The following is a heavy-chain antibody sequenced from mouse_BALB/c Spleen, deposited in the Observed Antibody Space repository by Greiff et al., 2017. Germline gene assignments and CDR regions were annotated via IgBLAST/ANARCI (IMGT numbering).Heavy chain of an antibody. Sequence: QVQLQQSGAELVRPGTSVKVSCKASGYAFTNYLIEWVKQRPGQGLEWIGVINPGSGGTNYNEKFKGKATLTADKSSSTAYMQLSSLTSDDSAVYFCARGGSYGRIAYWGQGTLVTVSA. J-gene: IGHJ3*01. V-gene: IGHV1-54*01. CDR1: GYAFTNYL. CDR3: ARGGSYGRIAY. D-gene: IGHD2-10*02. CDR2: INPGSGGT.